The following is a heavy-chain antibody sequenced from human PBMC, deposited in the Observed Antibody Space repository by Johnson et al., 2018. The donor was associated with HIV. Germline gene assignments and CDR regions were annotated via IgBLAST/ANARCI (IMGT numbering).Heavy chain of an antibody. D-gene: IGHD3-3*01. Sequence: VQLVESGGVVVQPGGSLRLSCAASGFIFSDYYMSWIRQAPGKGLEWVSYISSSGTTIHYADSVKGRFTISRDNSKNTLFLQMNSLRPEDTAIYYCASPPSGYDFWDGPNIFDVWGQGTMVSVAS. CDR3: ASPPSGYDFWDGPNIFDV. J-gene: IGHJ3*01. CDR2: ISSSGTTI. CDR1: GFIFSDYY. V-gene: IGHV3-11*04.